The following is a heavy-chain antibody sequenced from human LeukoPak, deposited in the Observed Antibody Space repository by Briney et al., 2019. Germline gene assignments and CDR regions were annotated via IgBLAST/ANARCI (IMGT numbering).Heavy chain of an antibody. D-gene: IGHD6-13*01. CDR3: ARLGIAAAGRPYFDY. V-gene: IGHV4-59*01. J-gene: IGHJ4*02. Sequence: KPSETLSLTCTVSGGSISSYYWSWIRQPPGKGLEWIGYIYYSGSTNYNPSLKSRVTISVDTSKNQFSLKLSSVTAADTAVYYCARLGIAAAGRPYFDYWGQGTLVTVSS. CDR2: IYYSGST. CDR1: GGSISSYY.